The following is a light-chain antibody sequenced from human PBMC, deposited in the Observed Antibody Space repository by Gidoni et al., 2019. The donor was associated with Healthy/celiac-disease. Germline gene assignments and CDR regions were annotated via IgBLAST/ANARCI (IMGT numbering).Light chain of an antibody. V-gene: IGLV1-47*01. CDR2: RNN. Sequence: QSVLTQPPSASGTPGQMVTISCSGSSSNTGSNYVYWYQQVPGTAPKLLIYRNNQRPSGVPDRFSGSKSGTSASLAISGLRSEDEADYYCAAWDDSLSGWVFGGGTKLTVL. J-gene: IGLJ3*02. CDR3: AAWDDSLSGWV. CDR1: SSNTGSNY.